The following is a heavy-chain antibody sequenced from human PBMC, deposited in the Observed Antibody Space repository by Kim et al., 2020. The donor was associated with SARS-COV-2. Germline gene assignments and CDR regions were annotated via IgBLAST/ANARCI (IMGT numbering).Heavy chain of an antibody. J-gene: IGHJ4*02. CDR2: IKSKTDGGTT. D-gene: IGHD5-18*01. Sequence: GGSLRLSCAASGFTFSNAWMSWVRQAPGKGLEWVGRIKSKTDGGTTDYAAPVKGRFTISRDDSKNTLYLQMNSLKTEDTAVYYCTTPWIQLGDFDYWGQGTLVTVSS. V-gene: IGHV3-15*01. CDR3: TTPWIQLGDFDY. CDR1: GFTFSNAW.